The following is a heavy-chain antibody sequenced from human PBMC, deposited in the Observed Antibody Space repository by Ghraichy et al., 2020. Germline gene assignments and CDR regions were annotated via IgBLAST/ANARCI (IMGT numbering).Heavy chain of an antibody. J-gene: IGHJ4*02. CDR1: GGSISSYY. CDR3: ARDGGLEPGFDY. V-gene: IGHV4-4*07. Sequence: ESLNISCTVSGGSISSYYWSWIRQPAGKGLEWIGRIYTSGSTNYNPSLKSRVTMSVDTSKNQFSLKLSSVTAADTAVYYCARDGGLEPGFDYWGQGTLVTVSS. D-gene: IGHD1-1*01. CDR2: IYTSGST.